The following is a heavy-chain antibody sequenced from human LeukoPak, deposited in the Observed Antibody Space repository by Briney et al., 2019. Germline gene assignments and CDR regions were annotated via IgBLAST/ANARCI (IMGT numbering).Heavy chain of an antibody. CDR1: GGSISSSSYY. Sequence: KPSETLSLTCTVSGGSISSSSYYWGWIRQPPGKGLEWIGSIYYSGSTYYNPSLKSRVTISVDTSKNQFSLKLSSVTAADTAVYYCHHYYDSSGYYSLDYWGQGTLVTVSS. J-gene: IGHJ4*02. CDR3: HHYYDSSGYYSLDY. CDR2: IYYSGST. D-gene: IGHD3-22*01. V-gene: IGHV4-39*07.